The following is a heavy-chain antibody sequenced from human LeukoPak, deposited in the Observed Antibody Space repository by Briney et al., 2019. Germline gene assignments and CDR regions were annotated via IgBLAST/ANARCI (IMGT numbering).Heavy chain of an antibody. D-gene: IGHD3-16*01. CDR3: ARVPFGGSSPFFDY. CDR2: MNPNSGNT. CDR1: GYTFTSYD. J-gene: IGHJ4*02. Sequence: ASVKVSCKASGYTFTSYDINWVRQATGQGLEWMGWMNPNSGNTGYAQKFQGRVTITRNTSISTAYMELSSLRSEDTAVYYCARVPFGGSSPFFDYWGQGTLVTVSS. V-gene: IGHV1-8*03.